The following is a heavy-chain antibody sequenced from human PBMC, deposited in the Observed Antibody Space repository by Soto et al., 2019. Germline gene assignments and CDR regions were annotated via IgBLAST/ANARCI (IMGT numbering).Heavy chain of an antibody. V-gene: IGHV1-18*01. Sequence: ASVKVSCKASGYTFTSYGISWVRQAPGQGLEWMGWISAYNGNTNYAQKLQGRVTMTTDTSTSTAYMELRSLRSDDTAVYYCASRKHCSGGSCYSDDYYYGMDVWGQGTTVTVSS. CDR1: GYTFTSYG. CDR2: ISAYNGNT. J-gene: IGHJ6*02. D-gene: IGHD2-15*01. CDR3: ASRKHCSGGSCYSDDYYYGMDV.